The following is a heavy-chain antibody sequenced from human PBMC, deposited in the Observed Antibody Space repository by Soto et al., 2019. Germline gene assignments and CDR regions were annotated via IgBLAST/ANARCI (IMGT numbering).Heavy chain of an antibody. D-gene: IGHD6-13*01. Sequence: GGSLRLSCAASGFTFSSYAMHWVRQAPGKGLEWVAVISYDGSNKYYADSVKGRFTISRDNSKNTLYLQMNSLRAEDTAVYYCARGRQQLVLGEYYYYYYGMDVWGQGTTVTVSS. CDR2: ISYDGSNK. V-gene: IGHV3-30-3*01. CDR3: ARGRQQLVLGEYYYYYYGMDV. J-gene: IGHJ6*02. CDR1: GFTFSSYA.